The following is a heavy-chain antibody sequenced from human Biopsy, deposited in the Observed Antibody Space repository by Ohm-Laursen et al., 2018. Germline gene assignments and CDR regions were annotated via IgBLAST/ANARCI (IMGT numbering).Heavy chain of an antibody. V-gene: IGHV4-59*01. J-gene: IGHJ4*02. D-gene: IGHD3-3*01. CDR1: GDSISIYY. CDR2: FYYSGST. Sequence: SETLSLTCNVSGDSISIYYWSWIRQPPGKGLEWIGNFYYSGSTNYNPSLKSRITMSLDRSKSLVSLRMNSVTAADTAVYYCARARIKTSGVLIPETYYFDSWGQGTLVTVSS. CDR3: ARARIKTSGVLIPETYYFDS.